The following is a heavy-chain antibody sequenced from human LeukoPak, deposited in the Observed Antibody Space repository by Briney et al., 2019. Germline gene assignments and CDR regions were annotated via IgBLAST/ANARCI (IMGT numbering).Heavy chain of an antibody. Sequence: SVKVSCKASGGTFSSYTISWVRQAPGPGLEWMGRIIPILGIANYAQKFQGRVTITADKSTSTAYMELSSLRSEDTAVYYCAREKPGDYGNWFDPWGQGTLVTVSS. J-gene: IGHJ5*02. CDR3: AREKPGDYGNWFDP. CDR1: GGTFSSYT. D-gene: IGHD4-17*01. CDR2: IIPILGIA. V-gene: IGHV1-69*04.